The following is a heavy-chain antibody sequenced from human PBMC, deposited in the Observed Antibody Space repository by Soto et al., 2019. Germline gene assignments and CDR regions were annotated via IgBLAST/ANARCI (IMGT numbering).Heavy chain of an antibody. V-gene: IGHV5-51*01. Sequence: PGESLKISCKGSGYSFTSYWIGWVRQMPGKGLEWMGIIYPGDSDTRYSPSFQGQVTISADKSISTAYLQWNSLKASDTAIYYCARHDYGDSGTRYYYYFFGMDVWGQGTTVTVSS. J-gene: IGHJ6*02. CDR3: ARHDYGDSGTRYYYYFFGMDV. D-gene: IGHD4-17*01. CDR2: IYPGDSDT. CDR1: GYSFTSYW.